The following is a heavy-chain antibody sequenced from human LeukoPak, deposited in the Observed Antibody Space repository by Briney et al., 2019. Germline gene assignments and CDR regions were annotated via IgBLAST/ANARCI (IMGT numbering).Heavy chain of an antibody. D-gene: IGHD3-22*01. CDR3: AKFEGSGYSLDY. CDR2: VSGGGGST. Sequence: PGGSLRLSCAASGFTFSSYAMSWVRQAPGKGLEWVSAVSGGGGSTYYADSVKGRFTISRDNSKNTLFLQMNSLRAEDTAVCYCAKFEGSGYSLDYWGQGTLVTVSS. CDR1: GFTFSSYA. V-gene: IGHV3-23*01. J-gene: IGHJ4*02.